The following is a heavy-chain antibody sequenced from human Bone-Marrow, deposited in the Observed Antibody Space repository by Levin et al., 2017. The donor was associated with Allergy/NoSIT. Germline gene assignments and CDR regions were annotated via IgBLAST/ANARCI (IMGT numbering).Heavy chain of an antibody. Sequence: KSGESLKISCAASGFTFSDYTMHWVRQAPGKGLEWVASISSASGYMYNADSVRGRFTISRDNAKNSLSLQMNSLRAADTAVYYCARDLYDSGSSGWRYFDYWGQGTLVAVSS. CDR3: ARDLYDSGSSGWRYFDY. CDR1: GFTFSDYT. D-gene: IGHD3-22*01. V-gene: IGHV3-21*01. J-gene: IGHJ4*02. CDR2: ISSASGYM.